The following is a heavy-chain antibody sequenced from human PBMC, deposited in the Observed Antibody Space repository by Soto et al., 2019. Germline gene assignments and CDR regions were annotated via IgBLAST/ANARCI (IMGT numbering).Heavy chain of an antibody. J-gene: IGHJ4*02. CDR1: GYTFTSYA. CDR2: INAGNGNT. D-gene: IGHD6-19*01. V-gene: IGHV1-3*01. CDR3: ARDNIRSSGWRF. Sequence: ASLKVSCKASGYTFTSYAMHWVRQAPGQRLEWMGWINAGNGNTKYSQKFQGRVTITRDTSASTAYMELSSLRSEDTAVYYCARDNIRSSGWRFWGQGTLVTVSS.